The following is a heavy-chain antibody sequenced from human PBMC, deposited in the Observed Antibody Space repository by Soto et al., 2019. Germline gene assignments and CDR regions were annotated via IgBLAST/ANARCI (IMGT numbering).Heavy chain of an antibody. Sequence: QVQLVESGGGVVQPGRSLRLSCAASGFTFSSYAMHWVRQAPGKGLEWVAVISYDGSNKYYADSVKGRFTISRDNSKNTLYLQMNSLRAEDTAVYYCAREQWLDYWGQGTLVTVSS. CDR1: GFTFSSYA. D-gene: IGHD6-19*01. CDR2: ISYDGSNK. V-gene: IGHV3-30-3*01. J-gene: IGHJ4*02. CDR3: AREQWLDY.